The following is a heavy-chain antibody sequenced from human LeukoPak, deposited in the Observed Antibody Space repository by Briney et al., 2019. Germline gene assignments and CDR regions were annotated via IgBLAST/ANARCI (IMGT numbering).Heavy chain of an antibody. V-gene: IGHV3-74*01. CDR3: ARGGSYGDY. J-gene: IGHJ4*02. CDR1: GFTFSNYW. Sequence: PGGSLRLSCAASGFTFSNYWMHWVRQVPEKGLVWVSRVNPDGSDITYANSVRGRFTSSRDSAKNTLYLQMNRLRIEDTAVYYCARGGSYGDYWGQGILVTVSS. D-gene: IGHD3-16*01. CDR2: VNPDGSDI.